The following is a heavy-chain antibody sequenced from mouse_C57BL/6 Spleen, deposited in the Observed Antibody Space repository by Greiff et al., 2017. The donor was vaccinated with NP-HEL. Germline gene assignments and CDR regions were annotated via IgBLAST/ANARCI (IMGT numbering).Heavy chain of an antibody. CDR3: ARLLRFDAMDY. J-gene: IGHJ4*01. CDR1: GFNIKDYY. CDR2: IAPEDGET. V-gene: IGHV14-2*01. Sequence: VQLQQSGAELVKPGASVKLSCTASGFNIKDYYMHWVKQRTEQGLEWIGRIAPEDGETKYAPKFQGRATITEDTATNTAYLQLSSLTSEDTAVCYSARLLRFDAMDYRGQGTTVTVAS. D-gene: IGHD1-1*01.